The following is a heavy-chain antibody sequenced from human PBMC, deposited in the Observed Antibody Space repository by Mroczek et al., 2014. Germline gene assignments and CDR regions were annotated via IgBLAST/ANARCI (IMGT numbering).Heavy chain of an antibody. Sequence: QVQLQESGPGLVKPSETLSLTCTVSGGSISSSSYYWGWIRQPPGKGLEWIGSIYYSGSTYYNPSLKSRVTISVDTSKNQFSLKLSSVTAADTAVYYCARYCSGGSCYSVYFDYWGQGTLVTVSS. CDR3: ARYCSGGSCYSVYFDY. D-gene: IGHD2-15*01. J-gene: IGHJ4*02. CDR2: IYYSGST. CDR1: GGSISSSSYY. V-gene: IGHV4-39*01.